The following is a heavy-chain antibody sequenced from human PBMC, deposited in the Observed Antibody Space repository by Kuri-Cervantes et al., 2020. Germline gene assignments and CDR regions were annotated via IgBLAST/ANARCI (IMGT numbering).Heavy chain of an antibody. Sequence: SETLSLTCTVSGGSISSYYWSWIRQHPGKGLEWIGYIYYSGSTYYNPSLKSRVTISVDTSKNQFSLKLSSVTAADTAVYYCARDSYYDFWSGYYYYYMDVWGKGTTVTVSS. CDR2: IYYSGST. CDR3: ARDSYYDFWSGYYYYYMDV. D-gene: IGHD3-3*01. J-gene: IGHJ6*03. CDR1: GGSISSYY. V-gene: IGHV4-59*01.